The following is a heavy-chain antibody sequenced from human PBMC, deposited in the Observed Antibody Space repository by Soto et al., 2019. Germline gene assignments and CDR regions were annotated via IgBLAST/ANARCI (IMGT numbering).Heavy chain of an antibody. CDR3: TNGDYGLTAY. V-gene: IGHV3-73*02. Sequence: EVQLVESGGGLVQPGASLKLSCAASGFTFSGSTIHWVRQASGKGLEWVGRIRSKANSYATTYAASVKGRFTISRDDSKNTAYLQMDSLKTEDTAVYYCTNGDYGLTAYWGQGTLVTVSS. D-gene: IGHD4-17*01. CDR2: IRSKANSYAT. CDR1: GFTFSGST. J-gene: IGHJ4*02.